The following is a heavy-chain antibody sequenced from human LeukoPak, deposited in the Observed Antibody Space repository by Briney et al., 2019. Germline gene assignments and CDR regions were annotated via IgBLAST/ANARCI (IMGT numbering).Heavy chain of an antibody. V-gene: IGHV3-7*01. CDR2: INPDGRDT. D-gene: IGHD2-21*02. J-gene: IGHJ1*01. CDR3: TSWGDTTAEYFQR. Sequence: GGSLRLSCVVSGFTFNRCWMNWVRQAPGKGLEWVAHINPDGRDTYYVDSVKGRFTISRDNAQNSMYLQMNSLRFEDTAVYYCTSWGDTTAEYFQRWGQGTLVTVS. CDR1: GFTFNRCW.